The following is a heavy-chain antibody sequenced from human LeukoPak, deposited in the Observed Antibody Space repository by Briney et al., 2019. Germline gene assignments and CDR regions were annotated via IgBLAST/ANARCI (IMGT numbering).Heavy chain of an antibody. J-gene: IGHJ4*02. CDR3: GRDSLGGDY. Sequence: GGSLRLSCAASGFSFSTFGMHWARRAPGKGLEWVAVIWNDGSKKFYAESVKGRFTISRDNSQNTLHLQMNRLRAEDTAVYYCGRDSLGGDYWGQGTLVTVSS. V-gene: IGHV3-33*08. CDR1: GFSFSTFG. CDR2: IWNDGSKK. D-gene: IGHD3-16*01.